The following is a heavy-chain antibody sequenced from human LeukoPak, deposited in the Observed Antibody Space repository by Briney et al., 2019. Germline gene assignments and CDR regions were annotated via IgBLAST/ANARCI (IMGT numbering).Heavy chain of an antibody. J-gene: IGHJ6*02. Sequence: GGSLRLSCAASGFTFSSFWMSWVRQVPGKGLEWVAHIKQDGSEKYYVDSVKGRFIISRDNARNSPFLQMNSLRGEDTAVYYCARIYTGTIFGVVIPHYYYGMDVWGQGTTVTVSS. D-gene: IGHD3-3*01. CDR1: GFTFSSFW. V-gene: IGHV3-7*01. CDR3: ARIYTGTIFGVVIPHYYYGMDV. CDR2: IKQDGSEK.